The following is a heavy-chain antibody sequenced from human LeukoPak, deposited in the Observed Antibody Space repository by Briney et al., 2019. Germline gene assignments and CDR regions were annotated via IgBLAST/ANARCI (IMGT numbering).Heavy chain of an antibody. V-gene: IGHV1-8*01. CDR1: GYTFTSYD. CDR3: ARGDSSSWYETFDY. J-gene: IGHJ4*02. Sequence: ASVKVSCKASGYTFTSYDINWVRQATGQGLEWMGWMNPNSGNTGYAQKFQGRVIMTRNTSISTAYMELSSLRSEDTAVYYCARGDSSSWYETFDYWGQGTLVTVSS. CDR2: MNPNSGNT. D-gene: IGHD6-13*01.